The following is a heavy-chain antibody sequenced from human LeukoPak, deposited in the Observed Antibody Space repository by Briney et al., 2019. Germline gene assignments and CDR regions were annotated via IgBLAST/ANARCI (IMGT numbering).Heavy chain of an antibody. D-gene: IGHD1-26*01. J-gene: IGHJ4*02. Sequence: GGSLRLSSATSRVTFSSYAMSWVRQAPGEGLEWVSAISGSGGSTYYADSVKGRFTISRDNSKNTLYLQMNSLRAQDTAVYYCAKYSGSYFGWAAIDYWGQGTLVTVSS. CDR2: ISGSGGST. CDR1: RVTFSSYA. CDR3: AKYSGSYFGWAAIDY. V-gene: IGHV3-23*01.